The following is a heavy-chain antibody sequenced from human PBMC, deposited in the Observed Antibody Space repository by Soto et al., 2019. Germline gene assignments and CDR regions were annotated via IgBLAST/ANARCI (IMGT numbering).Heavy chain of an antibody. CDR3: SSALWFRKPSYGMDV. CDR1: GYTFTGYY. CDR2: INPNSGGT. J-gene: IGHJ6*02. V-gene: IGHV1-2*04. D-gene: IGHD3-10*01. Sequence: GALVKVSCKASGYTFTGYYMLWVRQAPGQGLEWMGWINPNSGGTNYAQKFQGWVTMTRDTSISTAYMELSRLRSDDTAVYYCSSALWFRKPSYGMDVWGQGTTVTVSS.